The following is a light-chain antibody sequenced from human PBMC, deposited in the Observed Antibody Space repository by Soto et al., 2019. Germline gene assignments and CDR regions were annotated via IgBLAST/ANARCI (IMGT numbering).Light chain of an antibody. CDR2: AAS. CDR1: QDISNY. J-gene: IGKJ5*01. Sequence: DIQMTQSPSSLSASVGDRVTITCQASQDISNYLNWYQQKPGKAPKLLIYAASTLQDGVASRCSGSGSGTDFTLTINSLQPEDFASYYCQQSYDISPITFGQGTRLEIK. V-gene: IGKV1-39*01. CDR3: QQSYDISPIT.